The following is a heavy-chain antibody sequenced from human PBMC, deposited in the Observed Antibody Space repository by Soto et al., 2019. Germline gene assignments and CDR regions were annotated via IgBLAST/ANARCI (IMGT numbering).Heavy chain of an antibody. CDR2: IHHSGNT. CDR3: ARVSGSYYYGMDV. J-gene: IGHJ6*01. Sequence: PSETLSLTCSIFGGSLSGSYWSWIRQPPGKGLEWIGEIHHSGNTIYNPSLKSRVTISLDTSEKQFSLKLSSVTAADTAVYYCARVSGSYYYGMDVSGQGITVTVSS. CDR1: GGSLSGSY. D-gene: IGHD1-26*01. V-gene: IGHV4-34*01.